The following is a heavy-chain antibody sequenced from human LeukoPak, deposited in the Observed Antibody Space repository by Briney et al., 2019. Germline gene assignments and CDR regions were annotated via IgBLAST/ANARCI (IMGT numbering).Heavy chain of an antibody. Sequence: GGSLRLFRAASGFTFSSYWMSWARQAPGKGLEWVANIKQDGSEKYYVDSVKGRFTISRDNAKNSLYLHMNSLRAEDTAVYYCAREITGYSSGWYWRNEAYYYYYGMDVWGQGTTVTVSS. J-gene: IGHJ6*02. D-gene: IGHD6-19*01. CDR1: GFTFSSYW. V-gene: IGHV3-7*01. CDR2: IKQDGSEK. CDR3: AREITGYSSGWYWRNEAYYYYYGMDV.